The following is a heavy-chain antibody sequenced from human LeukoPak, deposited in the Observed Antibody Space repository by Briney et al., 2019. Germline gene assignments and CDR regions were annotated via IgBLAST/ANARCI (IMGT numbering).Heavy chain of an antibody. J-gene: IGHJ5*02. V-gene: IGHV3-23*01. CDR3: AEEDGDDILTGYRYNWFDP. Sequence: GGSLRLSCAASGFTFSSYAMSWVRQAPGKGLEWVSTISGSGGSTYYADSVKGRFTISRDNSKNTLYLQMNSLRAEDTAVYYCAEEDGDDILTGYRYNWFDPWGQGTLVTVSS. CDR2: ISGSGGST. CDR1: GFTFSSYA. D-gene: IGHD3-9*01.